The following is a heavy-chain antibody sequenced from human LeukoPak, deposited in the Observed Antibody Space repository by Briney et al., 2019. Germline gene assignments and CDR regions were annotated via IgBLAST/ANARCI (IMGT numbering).Heavy chain of an antibody. J-gene: IGHJ4*02. Sequence: SGGSLRLSCAASGFTFSNYWMSWVRQAPGKGLEWVANIKQDGSENYYVDSVKGRFTVSRDDAKNSLYLQMNSLRAEDTAVYYCASRYCSSTSCYPFDYWGQGTLVTVSS. CDR1: GFTFSNYW. CDR2: IKQDGSEN. CDR3: ASRYCSSTSCYPFDY. D-gene: IGHD2-2*01. V-gene: IGHV3-7*01.